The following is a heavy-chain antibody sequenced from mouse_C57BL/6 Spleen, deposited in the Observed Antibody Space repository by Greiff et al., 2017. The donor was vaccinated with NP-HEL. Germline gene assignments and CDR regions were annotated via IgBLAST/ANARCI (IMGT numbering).Heavy chain of an antibody. CDR1: GFTFSSYA. CDR3: AREGTTVVATDFDV. J-gene: IGHJ1*03. D-gene: IGHD1-1*01. V-gene: IGHV5-4*01. CDR2: ISDGGSYT. Sequence: DVQLVESGGGLVKPGGSLKLSCAASGFTFSSYAMSWVRQTPEKRLEWVATISDGGSYTYYPDNVKGRFTISRDNAKNNLYLQMSHLKSEDTAMYYCAREGTTVVATDFDVWGTGTTVTVSS.